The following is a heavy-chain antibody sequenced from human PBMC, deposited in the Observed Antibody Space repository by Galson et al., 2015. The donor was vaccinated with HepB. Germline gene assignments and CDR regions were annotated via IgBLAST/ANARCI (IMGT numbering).Heavy chain of an antibody. CDR3: ARAWFGELLSYFFDY. V-gene: IGHV3-30*04. Sequence: LRLSCAASGFTFSSYAMHWVRQAPGKGLEWVAIISYDESNKYYADSVKGRFTISRDNSKDTLHLQMNSLRAEDTAVYYCARAWFGELLSYFFDYWGQGTLVTVSS. D-gene: IGHD3-10*01. J-gene: IGHJ4*02. CDR1: GFTFSSYA. CDR2: ISYDESNK.